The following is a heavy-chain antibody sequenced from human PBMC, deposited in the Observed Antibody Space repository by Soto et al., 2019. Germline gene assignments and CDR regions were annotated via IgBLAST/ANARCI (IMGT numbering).Heavy chain of an antibody. D-gene: IGHD1-26*01. CDR2: IDPSDSYT. CDR1: GYSFTSYW. J-gene: IGHJ6*02. Sequence: PGESLKISCKGSGYSFTSYWISWVCQMPGKGLEWMGRIDPSDSYTNYSPSFQGHVTISADKSISTAYLQWSSLKASDTAMYYCGGERHYGMDVWGQGTTVTVSS. V-gene: IGHV5-10-1*01. CDR3: GGERHYGMDV.